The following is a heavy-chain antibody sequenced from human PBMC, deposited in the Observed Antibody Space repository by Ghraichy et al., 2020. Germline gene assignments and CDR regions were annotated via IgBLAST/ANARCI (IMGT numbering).Heavy chain of an antibody. CDR3: GRGGYIYGSNPVDY. Sequence: GSLNISCAASGFTFNTYYMTWVRQAPGKGLEWVANIKQDGSEKYYVDSVKGRFTISRDNAKDSVYLQMNSLRAEDTAVYYCGRGGYIYGSNPVDYWGQGNQVTGSS. D-gene: IGHD5-18*01. CDR1: GFTFNTYY. CDR2: IKQDGSEK. V-gene: IGHV3-7*04. J-gene: IGHJ4*02.